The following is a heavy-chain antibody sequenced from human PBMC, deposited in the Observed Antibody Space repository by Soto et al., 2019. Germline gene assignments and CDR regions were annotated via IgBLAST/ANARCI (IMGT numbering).Heavy chain of an antibody. J-gene: IGHJ5*02. CDR2: IWYDGSNK. CDR1: GFTFSSYG. Sequence: GEYRRLSCAASGFTFSSYGMHGVRQAPGKGLEWVAVIWYDGSNKYYAASVKGRFTISRDNSKNTLYLQMNSLRAEDTAVYYCAGFGAAAGIDLPWFDPWGQGTLVTVSS. CDR3: AGFGAAAGIDLPWFDP. D-gene: IGHD6-13*01. V-gene: IGHV3-33*01.